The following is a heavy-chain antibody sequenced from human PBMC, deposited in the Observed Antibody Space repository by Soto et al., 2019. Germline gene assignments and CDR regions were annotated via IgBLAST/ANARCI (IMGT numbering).Heavy chain of an antibody. J-gene: IGHJ6*02. CDR1: ACNFPTYW. Sequence: GESLKISCKTSACNFPTYWIGWVRQVPGKGLEWMGIIYPGDSDVRYSPSFQGQVTISADKSISTAYLQWSSLKASDTAMYYCARTSAAGKYYYGMDVWGQGTTVTVSS. V-gene: IGHV5-51*01. CDR3: ARTSAAGKYYYGMDV. D-gene: IGHD6-13*01. CDR2: IYPGDSDV.